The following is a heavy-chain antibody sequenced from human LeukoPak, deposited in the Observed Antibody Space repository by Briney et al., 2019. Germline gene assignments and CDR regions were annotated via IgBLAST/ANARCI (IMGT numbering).Heavy chain of an antibody. J-gene: IGHJ4*02. CDR1: GFTFSSYA. CDR2: ISSSSSTI. D-gene: IGHD2-8*02. Sequence: PGGSLRLSCAASGFTFSSYAMSWVRQAPGKGLEWVSYISSSSSTIYYADSVKGRFTISRDNSKSTLSPQMNSLRAEDTAIYYCATYRQVLLPFESWGQGTLVTVSS. V-gene: IGHV3-48*01. CDR3: ATYRQVLLPFES.